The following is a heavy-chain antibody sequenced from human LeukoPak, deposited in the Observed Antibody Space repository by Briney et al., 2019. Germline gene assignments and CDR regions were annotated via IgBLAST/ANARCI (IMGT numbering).Heavy chain of an antibody. J-gene: IGHJ3*01. V-gene: IGHV4-61*02. CDR3: ARSYYYDPIIRSDALDV. CDR1: GGFISSGNYY. D-gene: IGHD3-22*01. CDR2: IYSSGST. Sequence: PSQTLSLTCTVSGGFISSGNYYWSWIRQPAGKGLEWIGRIYSSGSTNYNPSLKSRVTISVDTSKNQFSLKLTSVTAADTAVYYCARSYYYDPIIRSDALDVWGQGTMVTVSS.